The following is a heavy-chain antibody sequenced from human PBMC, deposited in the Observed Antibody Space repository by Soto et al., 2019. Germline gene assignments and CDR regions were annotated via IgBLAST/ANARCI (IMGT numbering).Heavy chain of an antibody. CDR1: GFTFSSYA. V-gene: IGHV3-23*01. J-gene: IGHJ4*02. D-gene: IGHD3-9*01. CDR3: AKLWNYDILTGFVHFDC. CDR2: ISGSGGNT. Sequence: GTLRLSCSASGFTFSSYAMSWVRQAPGKGLEWVSTISGSGGNTYYADSVKGRFTISRDNSKNTLYLQMNSLRAEDTAVYYCAKLWNYDILTGFVHFDCWGQGTLVTVSS.